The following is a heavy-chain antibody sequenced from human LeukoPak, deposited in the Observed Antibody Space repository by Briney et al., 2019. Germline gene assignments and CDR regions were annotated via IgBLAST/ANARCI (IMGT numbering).Heavy chain of an antibody. Sequence: SETLSLTCAVYGGSFSGYYWSWIRQPPGKGLEWIGYIYYSGSTNYNPSLKSRVTISVDTSKNQFSLKLSSVTAADTAVYYCAALTDYGDSDAFDIWGQGTMVTVSS. CDR2: IYYSGST. J-gene: IGHJ3*02. V-gene: IGHV4-59*08. CDR1: GGSFSGYY. CDR3: AALTDYGDSDAFDI. D-gene: IGHD4-17*01.